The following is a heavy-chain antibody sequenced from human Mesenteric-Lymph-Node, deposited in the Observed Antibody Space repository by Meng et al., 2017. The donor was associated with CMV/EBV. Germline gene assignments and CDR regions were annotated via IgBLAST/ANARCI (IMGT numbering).Heavy chain of an antibody. V-gene: IGHV1-69*13. CDR1: GYMFSTYG. CDR2: VIPMFVKA. D-gene: IGHD3-22*01. J-gene: IGHJ4*02. Sequence: SVKVSCKASGYMFSTYGISWVRQAPGQGLEWMGGVIPMFVKATYAQKFKARATITADESTSTAYMELSSLRSDDTAVYYCARDPLGVISGYHSWGQGTLVTVSS. CDR3: ARDPLGVISGYHS.